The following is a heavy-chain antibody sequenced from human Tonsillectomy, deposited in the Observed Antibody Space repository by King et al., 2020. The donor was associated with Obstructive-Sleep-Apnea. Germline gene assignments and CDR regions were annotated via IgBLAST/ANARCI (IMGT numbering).Heavy chain of an antibody. J-gene: IGHJ4*02. CDR1: GFTFSDYW. CDR2: IKQGGSEK. CDR3: AKGSYRHDY. Sequence: QLVQSGGGLVQSGGSLRLSCAASGFTFSDYWMTWVRQAPGKGLEWVANIKQGGSEKYYVDSVKGRLPISRDNADNSLSLQMDSPSAEETAVYYCAKGSYRHDYWGQGTLVTVSS. V-gene: IGHV3-7*01. D-gene: IGHD3-16*02.